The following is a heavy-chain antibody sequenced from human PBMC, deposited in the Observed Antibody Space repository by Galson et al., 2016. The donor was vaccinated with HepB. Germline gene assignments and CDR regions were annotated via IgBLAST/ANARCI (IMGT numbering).Heavy chain of an antibody. CDR1: GVSISSTSYY. D-gene: IGHD3-10*01. Sequence: SETLSLTCTVSGVSISSTSYYWGWIRQPPGKGLEWIATMSYSGSTYYNPSLKSRVTMSVDTSKNQFSLKLSSVTAADTAVYFCARVLPWFGEVSNYFDLWGQGTLVTVSS. V-gene: IGHV4-39*01. CDR2: MSYSGST. CDR3: ARVLPWFGEVSNYFDL. J-gene: IGHJ4*02.